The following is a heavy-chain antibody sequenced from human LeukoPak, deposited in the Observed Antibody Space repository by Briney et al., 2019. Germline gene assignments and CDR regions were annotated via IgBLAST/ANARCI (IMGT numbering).Heavy chain of an antibody. D-gene: IGHD6-19*01. Sequence: SQTLSLTCAISGDSVSSNNAARNWIRQSPSRGLEWLGRTYYRSKWYNDYAVSVKSRITINPDTSKNQFSLQLNSVTPEDTAVYYCARTPLGIAVAGYYYYYGMDVWGQGTTVTVSS. V-gene: IGHV6-1*01. CDR2: TYYRSKWYN. J-gene: IGHJ6*02. CDR1: GDSVSSNNAA. CDR3: ARTPLGIAVAGYYYYYGMDV.